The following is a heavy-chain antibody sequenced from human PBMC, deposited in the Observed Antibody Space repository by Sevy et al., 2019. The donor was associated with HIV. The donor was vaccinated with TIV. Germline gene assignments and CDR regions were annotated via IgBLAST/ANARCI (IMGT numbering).Heavy chain of an antibody. V-gene: IGHV1-2*02. CDR3: ARDLFYCSSTSCYEYGMDV. CDR1: GYTFTGYY. D-gene: IGHD2-2*01. Sequence: ASVKVSCKASGYTFTGYYIHWVRQAPGQGLEWMGWINPNSGGTNYAQKFQGRVTMTRDTSISTAYMELSRLRSDDTAVYYCARDLFYCSSTSCYEYGMDVWGQGTTVIVSS. CDR2: INPNSGGT. J-gene: IGHJ6*02.